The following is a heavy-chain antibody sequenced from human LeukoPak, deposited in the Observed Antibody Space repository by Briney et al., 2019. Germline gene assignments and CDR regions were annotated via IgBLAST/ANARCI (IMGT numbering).Heavy chain of an antibody. J-gene: IGHJ4*02. CDR2: IYTSGST. V-gene: IGHV4-4*07. D-gene: IGHD3-3*01. CDR3: ARAGSTIFGVVSAPFDY. Sequence: PSETLSLTCTVSGGSISSYYWSWIRQPAGKGLEWIGRIYTSGSTNYNPSLKSRVTISVDTSKNQFSLKLSSVTAADTAVYYCARAGSTIFGVVSAPFDYWGQGTLVTVSS. CDR1: GGSISSYY.